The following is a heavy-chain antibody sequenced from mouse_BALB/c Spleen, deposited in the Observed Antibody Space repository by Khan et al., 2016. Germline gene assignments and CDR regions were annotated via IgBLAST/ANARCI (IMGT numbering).Heavy chain of an antibody. Sequence: EVELVESGGGLVKPGGSLKLSCAASGFTFSDYYMYWVRQTPEKRLEWVATISDGGSYTYYPDSVKGRFPISRDNAQNNLYLQMSSLKSEATAMYYCARDDRWFAYWGQGTLVTVSA. V-gene: IGHV5-4*02. CDR3: ARDDRWFAY. D-gene: IGHD2-14*01. CDR2: ISDGGSYT. CDR1: GFTFSDYY. J-gene: IGHJ3*01.